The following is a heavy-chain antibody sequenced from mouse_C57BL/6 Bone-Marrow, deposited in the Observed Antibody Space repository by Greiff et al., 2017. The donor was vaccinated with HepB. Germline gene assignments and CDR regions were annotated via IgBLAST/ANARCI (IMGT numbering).Heavy chain of an antibody. CDR3: ARDGDYDNYAMDY. CDR2: ISDGGSYT. Sequence: EVKLMESGGGLVKPGGSLKLSCAASGFTFSSYAMSWVRQTPEKRLEWVATISDGGSYTYYPDNVKGRFTISRDNAKNNLYLQMSHLKSEDTAMYYCARDGDYDNYAMDYWGQGTSVTVSS. V-gene: IGHV5-4*01. D-gene: IGHD2-4*01. J-gene: IGHJ4*01. CDR1: GFTFSSYA.